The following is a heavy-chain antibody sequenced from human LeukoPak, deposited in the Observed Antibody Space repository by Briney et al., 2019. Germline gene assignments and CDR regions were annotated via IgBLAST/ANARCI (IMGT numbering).Heavy chain of an antibody. V-gene: IGHV3-48*02. CDR2: ISVSGSIT. CDR3: ARGPMTGTTSYMDV. CDR1: GFTFSSYS. D-gene: IGHD1-7*01. J-gene: IGHJ6*03. Sequence: GGSLRLSCAASGFTFSSYSMNWVRQAPGKGLECVSHISVSGSITFYADSVKGRFTISRDNAKNSLYLQMSSLRDEDTAVYYCARGPMTGTTSYMDVGGKGTTVTVS.